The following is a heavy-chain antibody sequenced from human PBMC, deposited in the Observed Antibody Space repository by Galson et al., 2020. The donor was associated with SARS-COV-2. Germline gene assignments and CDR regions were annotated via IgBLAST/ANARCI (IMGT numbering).Heavy chain of an antibody. V-gene: IGHV4-59*01. D-gene: IGHD4-17*01. J-gene: IGHJ6*03. CDR1: GGSISSYY. Sequence: SETLSLTCTVSGGSISSYYWSWIRQPPGKGLEWIGYIYYSGSTNYNPSLKSRVTISVDTSKNQFSLKLSSVTAADTAVYYCARDLRGYGGNSNYYYYYIDVWGKGTTVTVSS. CDR3: ARDLRGYGGNSNYYYYYIDV. CDR2: IYYSGST.